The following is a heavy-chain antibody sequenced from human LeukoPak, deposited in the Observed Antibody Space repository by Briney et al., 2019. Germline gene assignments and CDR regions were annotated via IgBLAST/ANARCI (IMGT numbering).Heavy chain of an antibody. Sequence: PGGSLRLSCTASGFTFSSYAMSWVRQAPGKGLEWVSSISGGGSGSYYADSVKGRFTISRDNSKNTLYLQMNSLRAEDTALYYCARDMYDNGWSSFDYWGQGTLVTVSS. D-gene: IGHD3-10*01. CDR3: ARDMYDNGWSSFDY. J-gene: IGHJ4*02. CDR1: GFTFSSYA. CDR2: ISGGGSGS. V-gene: IGHV3-23*01.